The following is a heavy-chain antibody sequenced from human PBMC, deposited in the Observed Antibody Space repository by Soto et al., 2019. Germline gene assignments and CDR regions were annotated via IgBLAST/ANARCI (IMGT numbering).Heavy chain of an antibody. CDR1: GFTFSSYA. D-gene: IGHD3-10*01. J-gene: IGHJ4*02. CDR2: ISGSGGST. CDR3: AKDDYYGWGSSSDY. V-gene: IGHV3-23*01. Sequence: GSLRLSCAASGFTFSSYAMSWVRQAPGKGLEWVSAISGSGGSTYYADSVKGRFTISRDNSKNTLYLQMNSLRAEDTAVYYCAKDDYYGWGSSSDYWGQGTLVTVSS.